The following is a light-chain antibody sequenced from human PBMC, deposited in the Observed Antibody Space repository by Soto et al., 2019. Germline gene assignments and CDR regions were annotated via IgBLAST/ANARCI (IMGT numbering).Light chain of an antibody. Sequence: EIVLTQSPGTLSLSPGERATLSCRASQSVSSTSLAWYQQKPGQAPRLLIYAASSRASGIPGRFSGSGSGTDFTLTISRLEPEDFAVYYCQQYVGSPPTYTFGQVTKLEIK. CDR3: QQYVGSPPTYT. J-gene: IGKJ2*01. CDR2: AAS. CDR1: QSVSSTS. V-gene: IGKV3-20*01.